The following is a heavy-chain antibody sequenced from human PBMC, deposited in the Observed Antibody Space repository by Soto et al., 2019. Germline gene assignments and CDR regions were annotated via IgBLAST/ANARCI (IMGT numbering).Heavy chain of an antibody. CDR1: GGSISSGGYY. CDR3: ARDYGQQLAKGGYYYYGMDV. D-gene: IGHD6-13*01. J-gene: IGHJ6*02. Sequence: QVQLQESGPGLVKPSQTLSLTCTVSGGSISSGGYYWSWIRQHPGKGLEWIGYIYYSGSTYYNPSPKRRVTISVDTSKNQSSLKLSSVTAADTAVYYCARDYGQQLAKGGYYYYGMDVWGQGTTVTVSS. CDR2: IYYSGST. V-gene: IGHV4-31*03.